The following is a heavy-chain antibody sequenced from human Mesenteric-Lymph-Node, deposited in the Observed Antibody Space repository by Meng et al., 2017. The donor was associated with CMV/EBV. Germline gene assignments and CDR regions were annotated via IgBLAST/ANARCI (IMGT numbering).Heavy chain of an antibody. CDR1: FTGYY. V-gene: IGHV1-2*02. CDR3: ARVHSPDFWSGYYEYYFDY. D-gene: IGHD3-3*01. J-gene: IGHJ4*02. CDR2: INPNSGGT. Sequence: FTGYYMHWVRQAPGQGLEWMGWINPNSGGTNYAQKFQGRVTMTRDTSISTAYMELSRLRSDDTAVYYCARVHSPDFWSGYYEYYFDYWGQGTLVTVSS.